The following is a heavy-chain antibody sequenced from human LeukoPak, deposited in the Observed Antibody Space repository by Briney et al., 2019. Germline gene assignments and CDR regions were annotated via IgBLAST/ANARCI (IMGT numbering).Heavy chain of an antibody. CDR2: ISGGGGTT. V-gene: IGHV3-23*01. D-gene: IGHD3-3*01. Sequence: GGSLRLSCAASGFTFSSYVMSWVRQAPGKGLEWVSDISGGGGTTYYADYVKGRFTISRDNSKNTLYLQMNSLRAEDTAVYYCAKEGNYDFWSGFSYGMDIWGQGTTVSVSS. CDR1: GFTFSSYV. J-gene: IGHJ6*02. CDR3: AKEGNYDFWSGFSYGMDI.